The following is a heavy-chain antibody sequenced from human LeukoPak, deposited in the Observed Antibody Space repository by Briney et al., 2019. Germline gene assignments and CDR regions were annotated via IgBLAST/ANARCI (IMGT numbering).Heavy chain of an antibody. CDR2: IYSADNT. CDR3: ARDRAYGDYAS. J-gene: IGHJ5*02. V-gene: IGHV3-53*01. Sequence: PGGSLRLSSAASGFTASSNYMSWVRQAPGKGLEWVSIIYSADNTYYADSVKGRFIISRDNSKNTVYLQMNSLRAEDTAVYYCARDRAYGDYASWGQGTLVTVSS. D-gene: IGHD4-17*01. CDR1: GFTASSNY.